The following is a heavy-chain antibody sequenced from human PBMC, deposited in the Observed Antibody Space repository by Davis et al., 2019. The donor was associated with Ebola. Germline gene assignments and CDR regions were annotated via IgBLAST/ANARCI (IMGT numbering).Heavy chain of an antibody. CDR1: GFTFSSYA. J-gene: IGHJ6*04. Sequence: PGGSLRLSCAASGFTFSSYAMHWVRQAPGKGLEWVAVISYDGSNKYYADSVKGRFTISRDNSKNTLYLQMNSLRAEDTAVYYCARDLADIVVVPAAIGYYYYYGMDVWGKGTTVTVSS. D-gene: IGHD2-2*01. CDR3: ARDLADIVVVPAAIGYYYYYGMDV. CDR2: ISYDGSNK. V-gene: IGHV3-30-3*01.